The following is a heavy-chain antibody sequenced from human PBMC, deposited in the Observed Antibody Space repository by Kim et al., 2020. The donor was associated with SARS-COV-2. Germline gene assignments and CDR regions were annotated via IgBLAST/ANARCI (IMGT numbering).Heavy chain of an antibody. CDR2: ISSSSSYI. Sequence: GGSLRLSCVGSGFTFITYSMNWVRQAPGKGLEWVSSISSSSSYIYYADSVKGRFTISRDNAKNSLFLQMNSLRAEDTAVYYCARGWPQGITGTTSDYWGQGTLVTVSS. CDR3: ARGWPQGITGTTSDY. D-gene: IGHD1-7*01. J-gene: IGHJ4*02. CDR1: GFTFITYS. V-gene: IGHV3-21*01.